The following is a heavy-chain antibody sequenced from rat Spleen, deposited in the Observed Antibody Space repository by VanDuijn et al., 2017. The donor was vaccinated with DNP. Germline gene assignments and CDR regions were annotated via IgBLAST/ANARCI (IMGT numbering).Heavy chain of an antibody. J-gene: IGHJ3*01. Sequence: EVHLVESGGGLVQPGRSLKLSCVASGFIFSNYWMTWIRQAPGKGLEWVASITNTGDCTYYSDSVKGRFSISRDNAKSTLYLQVNSLRSEDTAMYYCVSGGPGINQGNWFAYWGQGTLVTVSS. CDR2: ITNTGDCT. CDR3: VSGGPGINQGNWFAY. CDR1: GFIFSNYW. D-gene: IGHD1-4*01. V-gene: IGHV5-31*01.